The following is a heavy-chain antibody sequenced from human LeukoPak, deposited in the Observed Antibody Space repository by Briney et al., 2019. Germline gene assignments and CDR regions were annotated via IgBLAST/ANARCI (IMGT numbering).Heavy chain of an antibody. D-gene: IGHD5-24*01. CDR1: GFNFRSYS. J-gene: IGHJ4*02. Sequence: GALRLFCAASGFNFRSYSMNWVRQAPGKGLGLVSSISSSSSYIYYADSVKGRFTISRDNAKNSLYLQMNSLRAEDTAVYYCASGGRGDYFDYWGQGTLVTVSS. CDR3: ASGGRGDYFDY. CDR2: ISSSSSYI. V-gene: IGHV3-21*01.